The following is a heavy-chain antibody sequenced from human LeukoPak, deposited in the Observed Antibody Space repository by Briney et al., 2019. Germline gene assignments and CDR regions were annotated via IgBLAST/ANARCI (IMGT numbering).Heavy chain of an antibody. J-gene: IGHJ4*02. Sequence: GGSLRLSCAASGFTFSSYAMSWVRQAPGEGLEWVSAIRGSGGSTYYADSVKGRFTSSRDNSKNTLYLQMNSLRAEDTAVYYCAASPESIAVAGWGQGTLVTVSS. V-gene: IGHV3-23*01. CDR2: IRGSGGST. CDR3: AASPESIAVAG. CDR1: GFTFSSYA. D-gene: IGHD6-19*01.